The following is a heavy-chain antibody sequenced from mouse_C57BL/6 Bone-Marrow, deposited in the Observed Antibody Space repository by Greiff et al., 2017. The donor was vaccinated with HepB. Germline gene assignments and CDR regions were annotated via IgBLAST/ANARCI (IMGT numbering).Heavy chain of an antibody. CDR1: GFNIKDDY. V-gene: IGHV14-4*01. CDR2: IDPENGDT. Sequence: EVKLVESGAELVRPGASVKLSCTASGFNIKDDYMHWVKQRPEQGLEWIGWIDPENGDTEYASKFQGKATITADTSSNTAYLQLSSLTSEDTAVYYCTTDYYGTFDYWGQGTTLTVSS. D-gene: IGHD1-1*01. J-gene: IGHJ2*01. CDR3: TTDYYGTFDY.